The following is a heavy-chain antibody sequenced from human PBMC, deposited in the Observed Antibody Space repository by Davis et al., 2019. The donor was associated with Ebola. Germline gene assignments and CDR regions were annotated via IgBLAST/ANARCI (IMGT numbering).Heavy chain of an antibody. CDR1: GFSLSDHW. CDR3: ARVANTDESFDC. CDR2: INEDGSIR. V-gene: IGHV3-7*04. J-gene: IGHJ4*02. Sequence: PGGSLRLSCAASGFSLSDHWMTWVRQAPGKGLEWVANINEDGSIRNYVGSVRGRFTISRDNARNTLYLQMNSLRADDTAEYKCARVANTDESFDCWGQGSLVTVSS.